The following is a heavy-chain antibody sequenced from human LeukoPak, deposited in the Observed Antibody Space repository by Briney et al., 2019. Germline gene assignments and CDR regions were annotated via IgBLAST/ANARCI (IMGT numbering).Heavy chain of an antibody. CDR1: GFTFSSYS. CDR3: ARDHEWFGEV. J-gene: IGHJ4*02. D-gene: IGHD3-10*01. CDR2: ISSSSSYI. V-gene: IGHV3-21*01. Sequence: SGGSLRLSCAASGFTFSSYSMTWVRQAPGKGLEWVSSISSSSSYIYYADSVKGRFTISRDNAKNSLYLQMNSLRAEDTAVYYCARDHEWFGEVWGQGTLVTVSS.